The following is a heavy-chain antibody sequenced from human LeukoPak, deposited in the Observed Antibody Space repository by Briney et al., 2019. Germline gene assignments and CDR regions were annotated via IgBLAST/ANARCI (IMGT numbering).Heavy chain of an antibody. Sequence: TGGSLRLSCAASGFTFSSYAMSWVRQAPGKGLEWVSAISGSGGSTYYADSVKGRFTISRDNSKNTLYLQMNSLRAGDTAVYYCAKDLSYDSSGYYYDSVGFDYWGQGTLVTVSS. V-gene: IGHV3-23*01. CDR2: ISGSGGST. CDR3: AKDLSYDSSGYYYDSVGFDY. J-gene: IGHJ4*02. CDR1: GFTFSSYA. D-gene: IGHD3-22*01.